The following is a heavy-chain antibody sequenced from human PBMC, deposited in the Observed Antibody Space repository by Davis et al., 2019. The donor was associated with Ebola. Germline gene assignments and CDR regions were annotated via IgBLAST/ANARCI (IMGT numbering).Heavy chain of an antibody. CDR3: ARGIGLSAFDI. Sequence: SETLSLTCTVSGGSISSYYWSWIRQTPGKGLEWIGYIFHGGTTDYNPSLKSRVAMSVDRSKNQFSLKLSSVTAADTAVYYCARGIGLSAFDIWGQGTMVTVSS. J-gene: IGHJ3*02. CDR1: GGSISSYY. D-gene: IGHD2-2*03. V-gene: IGHV4-59*01. CDR2: IFHGGTT.